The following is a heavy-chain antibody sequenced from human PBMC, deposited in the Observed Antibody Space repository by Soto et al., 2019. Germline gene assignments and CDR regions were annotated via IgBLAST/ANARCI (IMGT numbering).Heavy chain of an antibody. CDR2: ISLYSDGT. CDR1: GYTFSNYG. D-gene: IGHD2-2*01. Sequence: SSVKVSCKTSGYTFSNYGITWVRQAPGQPLEWLGWISLYSDGTNYAQKFQGRVSMTTDTSTTTAYMELRSLRSDDTAGYYCARVVPGAEAWFGPWCQGTRVTVSS. CDR3: ARVVPGAEAWFGP. V-gene: IGHV1-18*01. J-gene: IGHJ5*02.